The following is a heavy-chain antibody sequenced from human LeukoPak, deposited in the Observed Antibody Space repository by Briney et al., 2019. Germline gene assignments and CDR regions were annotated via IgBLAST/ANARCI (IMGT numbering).Heavy chain of an antibody. CDR3: ARLPAAIGYYFDY. D-gene: IGHD2-2*02. CDR1: GGSISGSSYS. J-gene: IGHJ4*02. CDR2: IYYSGST. Sequence: SETLSLTCTVSGGSISGSSYSWGWIRQPPGKGLEWIGSIYYSGSTYYNPSLKSRVTISVDTSKNQFSLKLSSVTAADTAVYYCARLPAAIGYYFDYWGQGTLVTVSS. V-gene: IGHV4-39*01.